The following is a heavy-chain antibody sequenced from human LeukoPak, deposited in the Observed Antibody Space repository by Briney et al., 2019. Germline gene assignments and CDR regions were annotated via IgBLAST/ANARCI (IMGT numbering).Heavy chain of an antibody. CDR3: AKGPHSGSYPDY. Sequence: PGGSLRLSCAASGFTFADYAMHWVRQAPGKGLEWVSGISWNSGSIGYADSVKGRFTISRDNAKNSLYLQMNSLRAEDTALYYCAKGPHSGSYPDYWGQGTLVTVSS. D-gene: IGHD1-26*01. CDR2: ISWNSGSI. V-gene: IGHV3-9*01. J-gene: IGHJ4*02. CDR1: GFTFADYA.